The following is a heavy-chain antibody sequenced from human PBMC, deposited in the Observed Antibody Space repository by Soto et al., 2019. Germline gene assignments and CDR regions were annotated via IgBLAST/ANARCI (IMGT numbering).Heavy chain of an antibody. J-gene: IGHJ4*02. CDR3: AREDMSGTYYFDY. Sequence: SEPLSLTCSISSAPVCCETHFSTWIRQPPGKGLEWIGYMYYSGITNSNPALKSRVTLSVDRSRNQFSLSLNSVTAADTAVYYCAREDMSGTYYFDYWGPGTQVTVS. CDR2: MYYSGIT. D-gene: IGHD1-26*01. V-gene: IGHV4-61*01. CDR1: SAPVCCETHF.